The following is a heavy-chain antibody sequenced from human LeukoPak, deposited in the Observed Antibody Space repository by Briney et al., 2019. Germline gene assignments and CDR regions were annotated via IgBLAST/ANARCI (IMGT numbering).Heavy chain of an antibody. Sequence: SETLSLTCTVSGGSISSYYWSWIRQPPGKGLEWIGYIYYSGSTNYNPSLKSRVTISVDTSKNQFSLKLSSVTAADTAVYYCAAGIAAALSGPWGQGTLVTVSS. CDR2: IYYSGST. J-gene: IGHJ5*02. CDR3: AAGIAAALSGP. D-gene: IGHD6-13*01. CDR1: GGSISSYY. V-gene: IGHV4-59*08.